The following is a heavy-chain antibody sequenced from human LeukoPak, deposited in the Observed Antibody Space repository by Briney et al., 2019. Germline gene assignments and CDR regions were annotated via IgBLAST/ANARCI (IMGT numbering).Heavy chain of an antibody. CDR2: IWFDGSNR. J-gene: IGHJ4*02. V-gene: IGHV3-30*02. CDR3: AKDPLGFCTRATCRYLDS. CDR1: GFTFSNNG. D-gene: IGHD2-8*01. Sequence: PGRSLRLSCAASGFTFSNNGMHWGRQAPGKGLGWGAFIWFDGSNRDYADSVKGRFTISRASSENTLFLQMSSFSTEDTAVYYSAKDPLGFCTRATCRYLDSWGQGTLVTVSS.